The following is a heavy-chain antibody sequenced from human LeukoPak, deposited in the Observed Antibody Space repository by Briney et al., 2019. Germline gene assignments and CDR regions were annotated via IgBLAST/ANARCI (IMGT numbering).Heavy chain of an antibody. J-gene: IGHJ6*03. V-gene: IGHV4-34*01. D-gene: IGHD3-22*01. CDR2: INHSGST. CDR3: ARGYDSSGYIYYYYYMDV. Sequence: SETLSLTCAVYGRSFSGYYWSWIRQPPGKGLEWIGEINHSGSTNYNPSLKSRVTISVDTSKNQFSLKLSSVTAADTAVYYCARGYDSSGYIYYYYYMDVWGKGTTVTVSS. CDR1: GRSFSGYY.